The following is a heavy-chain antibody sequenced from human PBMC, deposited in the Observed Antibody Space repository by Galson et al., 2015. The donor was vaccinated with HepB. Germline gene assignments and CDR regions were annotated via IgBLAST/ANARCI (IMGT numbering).Heavy chain of an antibody. Sequence: TLSLTCTVSGGSISSSFWSWIRQSPGKGLEWIGYIFHTGSTNYNPSLKSRVTMSVDTSKNQFSLRLGSVTAADTAVYFCARAPSAIVVRYFDVWGRGTLVTVSS. CDR3: ARAPSAIVVRYFDV. CDR1: GGSISSSF. V-gene: IGHV4-59*01. D-gene: IGHD3-22*01. J-gene: IGHJ2*01. CDR2: IFHTGST.